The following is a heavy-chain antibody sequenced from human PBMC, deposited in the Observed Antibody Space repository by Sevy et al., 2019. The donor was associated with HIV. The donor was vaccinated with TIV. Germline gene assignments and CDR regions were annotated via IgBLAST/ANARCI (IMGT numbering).Heavy chain of an antibody. J-gene: IGHJ3*02. CDR2: IIPIFGTA. V-gene: IGHV1-69*13. Sequence: ASVKVSCKASGGTFSSYAISWVRQAPGQGLEWMGGIIPIFGTANYAQKFQGRVTITADESTSTAYMELSSLRSEDTAVYYCARPGIAAAGPYDAFDIWGQGTMVTVSS. CDR3: ARPGIAAAGPYDAFDI. CDR1: GGTFSSYA. D-gene: IGHD6-13*01.